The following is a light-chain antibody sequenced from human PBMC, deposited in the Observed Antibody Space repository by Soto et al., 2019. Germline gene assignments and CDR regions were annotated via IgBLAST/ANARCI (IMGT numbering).Light chain of an antibody. CDR3: QQSYSTLIT. J-gene: IGKJ5*01. Sequence: DIQMTQSPSSLSASVGDRVTITCRASQSISSYLNWYQQKPGKAPRLLIYAASSLQSGVPSRFSGNGSGTIFTFTISSLQPEDFATYYCQQSYSTLITFGQGTRLEIK. CDR2: AAS. V-gene: IGKV1-39*01. CDR1: QSISSY.